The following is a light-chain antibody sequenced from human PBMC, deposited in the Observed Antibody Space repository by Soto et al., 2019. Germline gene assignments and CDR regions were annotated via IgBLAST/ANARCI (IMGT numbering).Light chain of an antibody. CDR3: QQYNSYSPT. CDR2: DAP. V-gene: IGKV3-11*01. Sequence: EIGLKQSPSTLSLSPGERATLSCRASQSVSSYLAWYQQKPGQAPRLLIYDAPNRATGIPARFSGSGSGTDFTLTISSLEPEDFATYYCQQYNSYSPTFGQGTNVDI. J-gene: IGKJ1*01. CDR1: QSVSSY.